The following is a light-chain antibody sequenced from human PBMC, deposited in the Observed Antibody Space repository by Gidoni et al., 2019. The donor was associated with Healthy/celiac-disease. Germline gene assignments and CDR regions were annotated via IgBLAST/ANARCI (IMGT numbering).Light chain of an antibody. J-gene: IGKJ4*01. CDR2: DAS. CDR3: QQRSNWPT. CDR1: QSVSSY. Sequence: EIVLTQSPATLSLSPGERATLSCRASQSVSSYLAWYQQKPGQAPMLLIYDASNRATGIPARFSGSGSGTDFTLTISSLEPEDFAVYYCQQRSNWPTFGGXTKVEIK. V-gene: IGKV3-11*01.